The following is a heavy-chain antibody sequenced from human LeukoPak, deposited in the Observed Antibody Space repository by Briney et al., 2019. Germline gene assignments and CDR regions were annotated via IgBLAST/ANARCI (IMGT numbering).Heavy chain of an antibody. V-gene: IGHV1-69*13. D-gene: IGHD6-13*01. CDR2: IIPIFGTE. CDR1: GCTFSSYA. Sequence: ASVKVSCQASGCTFSSYAIRWVRRAPGQGLEWMGGIIPIFGTENYAQKFQGRVTITADESTSTAYMELSRLRSEDTAVYYCARGSSRGYAFDSWGQGTMVTVSS. J-gene: IGHJ3*02. CDR3: ARGSSRGYAFDS.